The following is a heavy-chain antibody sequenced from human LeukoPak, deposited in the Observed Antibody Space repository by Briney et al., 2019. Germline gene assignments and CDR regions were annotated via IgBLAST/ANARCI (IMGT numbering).Heavy chain of an antibody. CDR1: GFSFINSA. CDR3: AAEDDYIWRSYRSLDI. Sequence: ASVKVSCKASGFSFINSAMQWVRQTRGQRLEWIGWLVVGSGDTNYAQKFQERVTITRDMSTNTAYMELRSLRFEDTAMYYCAAEDDYIWRSYRSLDIWGQGTMVTVSS. D-gene: IGHD3-16*02. V-gene: IGHV1-58*02. CDR2: LVVGSGDT. J-gene: IGHJ3*02.